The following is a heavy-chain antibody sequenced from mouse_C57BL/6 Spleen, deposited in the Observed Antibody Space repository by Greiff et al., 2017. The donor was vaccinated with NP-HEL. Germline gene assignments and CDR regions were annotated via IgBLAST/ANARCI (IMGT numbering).Heavy chain of an antibody. Sequence: VQLQQPGAELVKPGASVKMSCKASGYTFTSYWITWVKQSPGQGLEWIGDIYPGSGCTNYNEKFKGKATLTVDTSSSTAYMQLSSLTSEDSAGYYCARYDYGYYAMDYWGQGTSVTVSS. V-gene: IGHV1-55*01. J-gene: IGHJ4*01. CDR3: ARYDYGYYAMDY. CDR2: IYPGSGCT. CDR1: GYTFTSYW. D-gene: IGHD2-4*01.